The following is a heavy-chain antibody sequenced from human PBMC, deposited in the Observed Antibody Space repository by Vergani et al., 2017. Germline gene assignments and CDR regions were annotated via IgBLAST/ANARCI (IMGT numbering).Heavy chain of an antibody. J-gene: IGHJ5*02. CDR2: LCPSGST. D-gene: IGHD3-10*01. V-gene: IGHV4-4*07. CDR1: GAPISYWC. Sequence: QVQMQESGPGLVKTSETLSLTCSASGAPISYWCWSWLRQPAGKGLEWIGRLCPSGSTNYNPSLKSRVTMSVDTSKNQFSLKLSSVTAADTAVYYCARALMNYYGSGTANWFDPWGQGTLVTVSS. CDR3: ARALMNYYGSGTANWFDP.